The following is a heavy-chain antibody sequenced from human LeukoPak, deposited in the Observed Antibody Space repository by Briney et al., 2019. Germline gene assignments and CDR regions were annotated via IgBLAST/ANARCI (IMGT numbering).Heavy chain of an antibody. CDR3: AKDISDYISGTYYPDY. J-gene: IGHJ4*02. Sequence: PGRSLRLSCTASGFTFSSYDMHWVRQAPGKGLEWVAVISYDGSNKYYADSGKGRFTISRDSSKNTLYLQMNSLRAEDMAVYYCAKDISDYISGTYYPDYWGQGTLVTVSS. CDR2: ISYDGSNK. CDR1: GFTFSSYD. V-gene: IGHV3-30*18. D-gene: IGHD3-10*01.